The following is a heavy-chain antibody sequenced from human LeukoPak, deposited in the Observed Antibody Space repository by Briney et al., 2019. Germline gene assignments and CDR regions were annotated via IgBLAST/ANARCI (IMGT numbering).Heavy chain of an antibody. CDR1: GFTFSSYA. CDR2: ISYDGSNK. J-gene: IGHJ4*02. Sequence: GGSLRLSCAASGFTFSSYAMHWVRQAPGKGLEWVAVISYDGSNKYYADSVKGRFTISRDNSKNTLYLQKNSLRAEDTAVYYCARGTILEWLSYWGQGTLVTGPS. V-gene: IGHV3-30-3*01. CDR3: ARGTILEWLSY. D-gene: IGHD3-3*01.